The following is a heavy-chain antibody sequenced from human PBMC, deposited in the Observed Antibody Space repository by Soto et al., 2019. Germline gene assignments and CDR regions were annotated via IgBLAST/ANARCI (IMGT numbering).Heavy chain of an antibody. J-gene: IGHJ4*02. CDR1: GFSLSTSGVG. V-gene: IGHV2-5*02. CDR2: IYWDDDK. CDR3: AHSHDAYRLFDY. Sequence: QITLKESGPTLVKPTQTLTLTCTFSGFSLSTSGVGVGWIRQPPGKALEWLALIYWDDDKRYSPSLKSSLTITKDTSKNPVVLTMTNMDPVDTATYYCAHSHDAYRLFDYWGQGTLVTVSS. D-gene: IGHD4-4*01.